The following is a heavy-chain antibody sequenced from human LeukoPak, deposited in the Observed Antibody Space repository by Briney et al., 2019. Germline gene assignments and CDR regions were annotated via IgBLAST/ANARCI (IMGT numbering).Heavy chain of an antibody. CDR2: ISGSGGST. D-gene: IGHD5-18*01. CDR1: GFTFSSYA. Sequence: QPGGSLRLSCAASGFTFSSYAMSWVRQAPGKGLEWVSVISGSGGSTYYVDSVKGRFTISRDNSKNTLSLQMNSLRAEDTAVYYCATVDPDPFDYWGQGTLVTVSS. J-gene: IGHJ4*02. V-gene: IGHV3-23*01. CDR3: ATVDPDPFDY.